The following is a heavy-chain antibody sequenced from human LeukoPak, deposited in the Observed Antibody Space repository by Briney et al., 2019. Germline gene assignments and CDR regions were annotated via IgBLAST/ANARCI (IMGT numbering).Heavy chain of an antibody. CDR1: GFPFSTYS. Sequence: GGSLRLSCAASGFPFSTYSMNWVRQAPGKGLEWVSSIDSSSRYTYYADSVKGRFTISRDNAKSSLHLQMNSLRAEDTAVYYCVRNDYGDYGCDYWGQGTLVTVSS. V-gene: IGHV3-21*01. CDR3: VRNDYGDYGCDY. CDR2: IDSSSRYT. J-gene: IGHJ4*02. D-gene: IGHD4-17*01.